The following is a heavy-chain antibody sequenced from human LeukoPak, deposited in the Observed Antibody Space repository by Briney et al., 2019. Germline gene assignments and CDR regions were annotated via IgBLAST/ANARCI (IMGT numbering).Heavy chain of an antibody. D-gene: IGHD2-2*01. CDR2: IYYSGST. Sequence: SQTLSLTCTVSGGSISSGGYYWSWIRQHPGKGLEWIGYIYYSGSTYYNPSLKSRVTISVDTSKNQFSLKLSSVTAANTAVYYCAGGGSTDPYYYGMDVWGQGTTVTVSS. CDR1: GGSISSGGYY. J-gene: IGHJ6*02. CDR3: AGGGSTDPYYYGMDV. V-gene: IGHV4-31*03.